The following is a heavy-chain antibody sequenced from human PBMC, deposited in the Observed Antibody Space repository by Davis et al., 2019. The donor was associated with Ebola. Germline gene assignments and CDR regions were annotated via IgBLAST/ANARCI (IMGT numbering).Heavy chain of an antibody. Sequence: ASVKVSCKASGYTFTSYGISWVRQAPGQGLEWMGWISAYNGNTNYAQKLQGRVTMTTDTSTSTAYMELRSLRSDDTAVYYCARDRRITIFGVVMLDYWGQGTLVTVSS. CDR2: ISAYNGNT. D-gene: IGHD3-3*01. J-gene: IGHJ4*02. V-gene: IGHV1-18*01. CDR3: ARDRRITIFGVVMLDY. CDR1: GYTFTSYG.